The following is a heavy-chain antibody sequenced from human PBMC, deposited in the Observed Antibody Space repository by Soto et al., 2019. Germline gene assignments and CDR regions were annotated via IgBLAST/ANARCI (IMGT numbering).Heavy chain of an antibody. D-gene: IGHD3-3*01. CDR1: GGSISSGDDY. CDR3: ARAQADFWSLHAFDI. J-gene: IGHJ3*02. CDR2: NYFSGST. Sequence: SETLSLTCTVTGGSISSGDDYWSWIRQPPGKVREWIGHNYFSGSTYYNPSLKCRVTRSVDTSKNQFSLKLSAVTAADTAVYYCARAQADFWSLHAFDIWGQGTMVTVSS. V-gene: IGHV4-30-4*01.